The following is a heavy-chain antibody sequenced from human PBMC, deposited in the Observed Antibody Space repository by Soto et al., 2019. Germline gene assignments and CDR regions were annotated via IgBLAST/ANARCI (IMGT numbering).Heavy chain of an antibody. D-gene: IGHD3-22*01. CDR1: GYTFTSYG. CDR2: ISAYNGNT. J-gene: IGHJ6*02. CDR3: ARDGDSSGYYRYYYYGMDV. Sequence: ASVKVSCKASGYTFTSYGISWVRQAPGQGLEWMGWISAYNGNTNYAQKLQGRVTMTTDTSTSTAYMELRSLRSDDTAVYYCARDGDSSGYYRYYYYGMDVWGQGTTVTVSS. V-gene: IGHV1-18*01.